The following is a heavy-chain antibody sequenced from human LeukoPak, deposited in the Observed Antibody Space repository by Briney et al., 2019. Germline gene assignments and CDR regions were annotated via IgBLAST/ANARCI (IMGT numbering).Heavy chain of an antibody. Sequence: PGGSLRLSCAASGFTVSSNYMSWVRQAPGKGLEWVSVIYSGGSTYYADSVKGRFTISRDNSKSTLYLQMNSLRAEDTAVYYCARVSGGVGARNWFDPWGQGTLVTVSS. D-gene: IGHD1-26*01. CDR3: ARVSGGVGARNWFDP. CDR1: GFTVSSNY. CDR2: IYSGGST. J-gene: IGHJ5*02. V-gene: IGHV3-53*01.